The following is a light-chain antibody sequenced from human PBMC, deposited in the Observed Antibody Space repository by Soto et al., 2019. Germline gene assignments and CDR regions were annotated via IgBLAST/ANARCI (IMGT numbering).Light chain of an antibody. Sequence: EIVMTQSPATLSVSPGERATLSCRASQGVTSNLAWYQQKPGQAPRLLIYGASTRATGIPARFSGSGSGTEFTLTISSLQSEDFAVYYCQQSSAFGQGTKVEIK. CDR3: QQSSA. CDR1: QGVTSN. CDR2: GAS. J-gene: IGKJ1*01. V-gene: IGKV3-15*01.